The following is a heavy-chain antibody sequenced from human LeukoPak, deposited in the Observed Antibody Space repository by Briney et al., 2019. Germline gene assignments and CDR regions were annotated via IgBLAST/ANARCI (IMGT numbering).Heavy chain of an antibody. CDR1: GFTFTTYS. Sequence: HPGGSLRLSCAASGFTFTTYSMNRLRQSPGMGLEWISYISGNSRTIYYADSVKGRFTISRDNAKQSLYLQMNSLRDEDTAVYYCATDCDSTSCFDYWGQGALVTVSS. CDR3: ATDCDSTSCFDY. J-gene: IGHJ4*02. CDR2: ISGNSRTI. V-gene: IGHV3-48*02. D-gene: IGHD2-2*01.